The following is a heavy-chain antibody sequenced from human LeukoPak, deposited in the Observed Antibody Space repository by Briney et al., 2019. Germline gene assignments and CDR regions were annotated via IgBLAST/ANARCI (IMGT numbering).Heavy chain of an antibody. D-gene: IGHD2-2*01. CDR2: IIPIFGTA. CDR1: GGTSSSYA. V-gene: IGHV1-69*01. Sequence: SVKVSCKASGGTSSSYAISWVRQAPGQGLEWMGGIIPIFGTANYAQKFQGRVTITADESTSTAYMELSSLRSEDTAVYYCARAYCSSTSCYHLDYWGQGTLVTVSS. J-gene: IGHJ4*02. CDR3: ARAYCSSTSCYHLDY.